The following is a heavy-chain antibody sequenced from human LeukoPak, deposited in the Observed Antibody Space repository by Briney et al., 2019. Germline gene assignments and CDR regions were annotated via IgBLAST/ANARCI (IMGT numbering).Heavy chain of an antibody. D-gene: IGHD3-10*01. V-gene: IGHV3-48*01. CDR2: ISSSSSTI. J-gene: IGHJ4*02. Sequence: PGGSLRLSCAASGFTFSSYSMNRVRQAPGKGLEWVSYISSSSSTIYYADSVKGRFTISRDNAKNSLYLQMNSLRAEDTAVYYCAREGLLWFGEFSGIDYWGQGTLVTVSS. CDR3: AREGLLWFGEFSGIDY. CDR1: GFTFSSYS.